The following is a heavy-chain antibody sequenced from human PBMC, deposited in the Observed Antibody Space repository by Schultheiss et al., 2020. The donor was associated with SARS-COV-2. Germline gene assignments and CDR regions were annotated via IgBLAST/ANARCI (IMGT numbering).Heavy chain of an antibody. CDR2: ISYDGSNK. J-gene: IGHJ4*02. D-gene: IGHD3-22*01. V-gene: IGHV3-30*03. CDR1: GFTFSSYG. Sequence: GGSLRLSFAASGFTFSSYGMHWVRQAPGKGLEWVAVISYDGSNKYYADSVKGRFTISRDNAKNSLYLQMNSLRAEDTAVYYCARWIVVVNKGHKGTYYFDYWGQGTLVTVSS. CDR3: ARWIVVVNKGHKGTYYFDY.